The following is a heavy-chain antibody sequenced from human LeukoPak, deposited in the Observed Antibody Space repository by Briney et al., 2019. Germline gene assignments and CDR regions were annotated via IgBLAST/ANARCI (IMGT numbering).Heavy chain of an antibody. CDR1: GYTFTSYG. D-gene: IGHD6-13*01. V-gene: IGHV1-18*01. J-gene: IGHJ4*02. CDR2: ISGYNGNT. CDR3: ARTRSSSSSWYGQFDY. Sequence: GASVKVSCKASGYTFTSYGISWVRQAPGQGLEWMGWISGYNGNTNYAQKLQGRVTMTTDTSTSTAYMELRSLRSEDTAVYYCARTRSSSSSWYGQFDYWGQGTLVTVSS.